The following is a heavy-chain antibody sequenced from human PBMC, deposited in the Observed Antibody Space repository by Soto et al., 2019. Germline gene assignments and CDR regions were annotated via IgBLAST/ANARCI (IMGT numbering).Heavy chain of an antibody. CDR2: IYYSGST. V-gene: IGHV4-31*03. CDR3: ARRGDFWSGYYPFDD. CDR1: GGSISSGGYY. J-gene: IGHJ4*02. D-gene: IGHD3-3*01. Sequence: SETLSLTCTVSGGSISSGGYYWSWIRQHPGKGLEWIGYIYYSGSTYYNPSLKSRVTISVDTSKNQFSLKLSSVTAADTAVYYCARRGDFWSGYYPFDDRGQGTRVSVSS.